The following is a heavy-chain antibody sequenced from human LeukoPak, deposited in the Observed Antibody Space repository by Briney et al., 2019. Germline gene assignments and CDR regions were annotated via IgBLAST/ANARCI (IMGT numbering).Heavy chain of an antibody. J-gene: IGHJ4*02. CDR1: GFTFSSYA. Sequence: GRSRRLSCAASGFTFSSYAMSWVRQAPGKGVEWVSAISGSGGSTYYADSVKGRFTISRDNSKNTLYLQMNSLRAEDTAVYYCATPTYYDILTGYPDDYWGQGTLVTVSS. V-gene: IGHV3-23*01. CDR2: ISGSGGST. D-gene: IGHD3-9*01. CDR3: ATPTYYDILTGYPDDY.